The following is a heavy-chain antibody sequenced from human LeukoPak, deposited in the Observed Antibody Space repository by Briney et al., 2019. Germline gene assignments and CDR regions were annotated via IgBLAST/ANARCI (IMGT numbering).Heavy chain of an antibody. J-gene: IGHJ4*02. CDR3: AKEYSGYDFDY. CDR2: TSGSGVNS. V-gene: IGHV3-23*01. CDR1: GFTLRSYD. D-gene: IGHD5-12*01. Sequence: VGSLRLSCAASGFTLRSYDMSWVRQAPGKGLEWVAATSGSGVNSYYADSVRGRFTISRDNSQNTLYLQMDSLRAEDTALYYCAKEYSGYDFDYWGQGTLVTVSS.